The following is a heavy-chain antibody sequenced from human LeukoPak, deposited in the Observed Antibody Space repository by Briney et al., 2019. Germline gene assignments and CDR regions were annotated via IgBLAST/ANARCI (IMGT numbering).Heavy chain of an antibody. J-gene: IGHJ4*02. V-gene: IGHV4-4*07. CDR2: MYPTGSA. D-gene: IGHD6-19*01. CDR1: GGSISSYY. Sequence: SETLSLTCTVPGGSISSYYWSWIRQPAGKGLEWIGRMYPTGSADYNPSLTSRVALSVDTSKNQFSLNLDSVTAADTAVYYCARDLAVAGTVAALGYWGQGTQVTVSS. CDR3: ARDLAVAGTVAALGY.